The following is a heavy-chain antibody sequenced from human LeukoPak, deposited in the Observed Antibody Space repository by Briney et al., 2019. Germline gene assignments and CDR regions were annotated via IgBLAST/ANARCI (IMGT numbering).Heavy chain of an antibody. CDR1: GFTFSSYA. CDR3: ARGLPTADY. CDR2: ISYDGSNK. D-gene: IGHD4-11*01. Sequence: GGSLRLSCAASGFTFSSYAMHWVRQAPGKGLEWVAVISYDGSNKYYADSVKGRFTISRDHSKNTLYLQMNSLRAEDTAVYYCARGLPTADYWGQGTLVTVSS. J-gene: IGHJ4*02. V-gene: IGHV3-30-3*01.